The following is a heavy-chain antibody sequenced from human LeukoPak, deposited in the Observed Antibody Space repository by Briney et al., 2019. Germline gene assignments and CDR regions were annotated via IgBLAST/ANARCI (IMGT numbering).Heavy chain of an antibody. J-gene: IGHJ3*01. D-gene: IGHD3-22*01. CDR2: ISAYNGNT. CDR3: ARYVSSSGYYQY. CDR1: GYTFTSYG. V-gene: IGHV1-18*01. Sequence: ASVKVSCKASGYTFTSYGISWVRQAPGQGHGWMGWISAYNGNTNYAQKLQGRVTITADKSTSTAYMELSSLRSEDTAVYYCARYVSSSGYYQYWGQGTMVTVSS.